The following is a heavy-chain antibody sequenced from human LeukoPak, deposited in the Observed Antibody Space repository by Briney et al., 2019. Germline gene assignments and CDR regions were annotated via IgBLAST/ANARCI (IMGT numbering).Heavy chain of an antibody. D-gene: IGHD3-10*01. CDR3: ARGDYYGSGSYAY. J-gene: IGHJ4*02. CDR2: IYSGGST. Sequence: GGSLRLSCAASGFTFSSYEMNWVRQAPGKGLEWVSVIYSGGSTYYADSVKGRFTISRDNSKNTLYLQMNSLRAEDTAVYYCARGDYYGSGSYAYWGQGTLVTVSS. V-gene: IGHV3-53*01. CDR1: GFTFSSYE.